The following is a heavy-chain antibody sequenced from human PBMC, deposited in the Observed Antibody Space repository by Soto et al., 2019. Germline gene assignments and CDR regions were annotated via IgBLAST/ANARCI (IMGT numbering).Heavy chain of an antibody. V-gene: IGHV3-33*01. CDR2: IWYDGSDK. D-gene: IGHD4-17*01. CDR3: ARDNGDDGARAFDI. J-gene: IGHJ3*02. CDR1: GFTFSSYG. Sequence: QVQLVESGGGVVQPGRSLRLSCAASGFTFSSYGMHWVRQAPGKGLEWVAVIWYDGSDKYYADSVKGRFTISRDNSKNTLDLQMNSLRAEDTAVFYCARDNGDDGARAFDIWGQGTMVTVSS.